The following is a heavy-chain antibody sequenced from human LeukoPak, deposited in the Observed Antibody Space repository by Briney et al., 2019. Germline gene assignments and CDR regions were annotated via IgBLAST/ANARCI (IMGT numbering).Heavy chain of an antibody. CDR3: ARTVTAILDWFDP. CDR2: ISAYNGNT. J-gene: IGHJ5*02. CDR1: GYTFSNYY. V-gene: IGHV1-18*04. D-gene: IGHD2-21*02. Sequence: ASVKVSCKASGYTFSNYYIHWVRQAPGQGLEWMGWISAYNGNTNYAQKLQGRVTMTTDTSTSTAYMELRSLRSDDTAVYYCARTVTAILDWFDPWGQGTLVTVSS.